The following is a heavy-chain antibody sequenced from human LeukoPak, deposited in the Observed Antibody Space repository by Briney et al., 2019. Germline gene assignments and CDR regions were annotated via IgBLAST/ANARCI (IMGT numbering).Heavy chain of an antibody. CDR2: IYHLGNS. Sequence: SETLSLTCIVSDYSISSGYYWGWIRQPPGKGLEWIGSIYHLGNSYYNPSLKSRVTISVDTSKNQFSLNLRSVTAADTAVYYCASRMRWGRGTLVTVSS. CDR3: ASRMR. J-gene: IGHJ4*02. CDR1: DYSISSGYY. V-gene: IGHV4-38-2*02.